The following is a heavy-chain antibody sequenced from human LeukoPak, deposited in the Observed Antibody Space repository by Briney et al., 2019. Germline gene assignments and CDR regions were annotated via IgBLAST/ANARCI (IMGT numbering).Heavy chain of an antibody. D-gene: IGHD3-10*01. V-gene: IGHV3-23*01. CDR2: ISGSGGST. CDR3: AKDSLLWFGELRYYFDY. CDR1: GFTFSSYA. J-gene: IGHJ4*02. Sequence: GGSLRLSCAASGFTFSSYAMSWVRQAPGKGLEWDSAISGSGGSTYYADSVKGRFTISRDNSKNTLYLQMNSLRAEDTAVYYCAKDSLLWFGELRYYFDYWGQGTLVTVSS.